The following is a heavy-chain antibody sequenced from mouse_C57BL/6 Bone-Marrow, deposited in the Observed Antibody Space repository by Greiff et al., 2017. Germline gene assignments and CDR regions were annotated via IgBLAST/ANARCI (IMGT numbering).Heavy chain of an antibody. D-gene: IGHD2-5*01. Sequence: EVKLMESGGGLVQSGRSLRLSCATSGFTFSDFYMEWVRQAPGKGLEWIAASRNKANDYTTEYSASVKGRFIVSRDTSQSILYLQMNALRAEDTAIYYCARSYYSNPYAMDYWGQGTSVTVAS. CDR3: ARSYYSNPYAMDY. V-gene: IGHV7-1*01. CDR1: GFTFSDFY. J-gene: IGHJ4*01. CDR2: SRNKANDYTT.